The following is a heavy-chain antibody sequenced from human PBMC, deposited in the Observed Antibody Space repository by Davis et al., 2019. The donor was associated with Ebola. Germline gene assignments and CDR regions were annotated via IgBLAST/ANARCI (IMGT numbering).Heavy chain of an antibody. Sequence: GGSLRLSCAASGFTFSSYAMSWVRQAPGKGLEWVSVIYSGGSTYYADSVKGRFTISRDNSKNTLYLQMNSLRAEDTAVYYCARQEESGFDPWGQGTLVIVSS. CDR3: ARQEESGFDP. J-gene: IGHJ5*02. CDR2: IYSGGST. V-gene: IGHV3-66*04. CDR1: GFTFSSYA.